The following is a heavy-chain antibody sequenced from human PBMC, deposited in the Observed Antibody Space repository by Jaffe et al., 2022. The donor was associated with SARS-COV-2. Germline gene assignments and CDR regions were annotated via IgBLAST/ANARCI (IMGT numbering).Heavy chain of an antibody. CDR3: ARDAGSGYFSLDY. J-gene: IGHJ4*02. V-gene: IGHV4-59*01. Sequence: QVQLQESGPGLVKPSETLSLTCTVSGGSISPYYWSWIRQPPGKGMEWIGYIYYSGSSSYNPSLKSRVTISVDTSKNQFSLRLRSVTAADTAVYYCARDAGSGYFSLDYWGQGTLVTVSS. CDR2: IYYSGSS. D-gene: IGHD3-22*01. CDR1: GGSISPYY.